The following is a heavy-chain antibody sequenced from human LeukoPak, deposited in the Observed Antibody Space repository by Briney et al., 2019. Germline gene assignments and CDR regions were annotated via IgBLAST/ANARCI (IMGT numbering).Heavy chain of an antibody. CDR3: VRLRRNSDTSGFYYYYDF. Sequence: GGSLRLSCAASGYTFSSYSINWVRQVPGKGLEWVSSISVRSNYIYYADSVRGRFRISRDDARDSLYLQMNSLRAEDTAVYYCVRLRRNSDTSGFYYYYDFWGQGTLVTVSS. D-gene: IGHD3-22*01. J-gene: IGHJ4*02. V-gene: IGHV3-21*01. CDR1: GYTFSSYS. CDR2: ISVRSNYI.